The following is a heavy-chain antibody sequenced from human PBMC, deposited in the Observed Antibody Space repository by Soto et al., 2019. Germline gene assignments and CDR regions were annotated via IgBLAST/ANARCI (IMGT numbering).Heavy chain of an antibody. D-gene: IGHD6-13*01. V-gene: IGHV3-21*01. CDR1: GFTFSSYS. J-gene: IGHJ5*02. CDR3: ARGPTSIAAAGTRWGDWFDP. Sequence: GGSLRLSCAASGFTFSSYSMNWVRQAPGKGLEWVSSISSSSSYIYYADSVKGRFTISRDNAKNSLYLQMNSLRAKDTAVYYCARGPTSIAAAGTRWGDWFDPWGQGTLVTVSS. CDR2: ISSSSSYI.